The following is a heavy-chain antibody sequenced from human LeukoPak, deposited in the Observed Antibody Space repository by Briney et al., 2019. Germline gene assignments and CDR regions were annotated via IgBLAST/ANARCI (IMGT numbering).Heavy chain of an antibody. V-gene: IGHV1-18*01. CDR1: GYTFTSYG. CDR3: ARDTSGIVVVVAATPALWYYYGMDV. CDR2: ISAYNGNT. D-gene: IGHD2-15*01. J-gene: IGHJ6*02. Sequence: ASVKVSCKASGYTFTSYGISWVRQAPGQGLEWMGWISAYNGNTNYARKLQGRVTMTTDTSTSTAYMELRSLRSDDTAVYYCARDTSGIVVVVAATPALWYYYGMDVWGQGTTVTVSS.